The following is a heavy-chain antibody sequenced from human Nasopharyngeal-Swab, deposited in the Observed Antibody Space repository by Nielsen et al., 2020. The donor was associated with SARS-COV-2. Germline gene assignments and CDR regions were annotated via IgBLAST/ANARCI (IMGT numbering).Heavy chain of an antibody. J-gene: IGHJ6*03. CDR1: GFTFSSYS. CDR3: ARQYSSSWYIDSYYYYMDV. Sequence: GESLKISCAASGFTFSSYSMNWVRQAPGKGLEWVSSISSSSSYIYYADSVKGRFTISRDNAKNSLYLQINSLRAEDTAVYYCARQYSSSWYIDSYYYYMDVWGKGTTVTVSS. V-gene: IGHV3-21*01. D-gene: IGHD6-13*01. CDR2: ISSSSSYI.